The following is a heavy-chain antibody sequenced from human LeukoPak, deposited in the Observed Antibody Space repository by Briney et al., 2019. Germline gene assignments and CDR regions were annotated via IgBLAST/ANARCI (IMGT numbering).Heavy chain of an antibody. CDR3: ARGGGLDV. V-gene: IGHV3-7*03. CDR1: GFVFREND. CDR2: INHNGNVN. Sequence: GGSLRLSCAASGFVFRENDMNWARQAPGKGLEWVASINHNGNVNYYVDSVKGRFTISRDNAKNSLYLQMSNLRAEDTAVYFCARGGGLDVWGQGATVTVSS. D-gene: IGHD3-16*01. J-gene: IGHJ6*02.